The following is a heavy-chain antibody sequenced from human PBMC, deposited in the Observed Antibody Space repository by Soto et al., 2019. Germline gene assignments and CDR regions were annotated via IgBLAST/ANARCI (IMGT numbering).Heavy chain of an antibody. J-gene: IGHJ4*02. CDR2: LSPTTGGT. D-gene: IGHD3-9*01. Sequence: GASVKVYCKTSGNTLTSFYIQWVRQAPGQGLEWVGRLSPTTGGTNYAQHFQGRVTVTWDMSTFTAYMELSSLIYEDTAVYYCARPPGYVTDWYYFDTWGQGTQVA. V-gene: IGHV1-2*02. CDR3: ARPPGYVTDWYYFDT. CDR1: GNTLTSFY.